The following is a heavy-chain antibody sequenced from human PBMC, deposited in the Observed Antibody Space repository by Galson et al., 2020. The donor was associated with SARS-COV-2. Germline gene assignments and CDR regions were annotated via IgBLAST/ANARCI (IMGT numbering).Heavy chain of an antibody. V-gene: IGHV3-9*01. CDR1: GFTFDDYA. CDR3: AKDALYCSGGSCYGSFDY. J-gene: IGHJ4*02. Sequence: SLKISCAASGFTFDDYAMHWVRQAPGKGLEWVSGISWNSGSIGYADSVKGRFTISRDNAKNSLYLQMNSLRAEDTALYYCAKDALYCSGGSCYGSFDYWGQGTLVTVSS. CDR2: ISWNSGSI. D-gene: IGHD2-15*01.